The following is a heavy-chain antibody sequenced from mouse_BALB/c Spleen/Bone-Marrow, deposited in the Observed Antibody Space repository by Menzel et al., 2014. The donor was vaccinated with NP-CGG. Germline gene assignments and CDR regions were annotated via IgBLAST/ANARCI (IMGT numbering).Heavy chain of an antibody. J-gene: IGHJ2*01. CDR1: GFTFTDYY. V-gene: IGHV7-3*02. Sequence: EVQLVESGGGLIQPGGSLRLSCATSGFTFTDYYMTWVRQPPGKALEWLGFIRNKANGYTTEYSASVKGRLTISRDNSQSILYLQMNTLRAEDSATYYCARDMGGLLFDYWGQGTTLTVSS. CDR3: ARDMGGLLFDY. D-gene: IGHD2-3*01. CDR2: IRNKANGYTT.